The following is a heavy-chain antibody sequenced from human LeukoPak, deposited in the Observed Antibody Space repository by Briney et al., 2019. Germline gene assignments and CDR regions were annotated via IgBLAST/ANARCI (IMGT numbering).Heavy chain of an antibody. Sequence: GGSLRLSCAASGFTFSSYGMHWVRQATGKGLEWGAFIRYDGSNKYYADSVKGRFTISRDNSKNTLYLQMNSLRAEDTAVYYCAALWFGEFEYYVDYWGQGTLVTVSS. CDR1: GFTFSSYG. CDR2: IRYDGSNK. J-gene: IGHJ4*02. D-gene: IGHD3-10*01. CDR3: AALWFGEFEYYVDY. V-gene: IGHV3-30*02.